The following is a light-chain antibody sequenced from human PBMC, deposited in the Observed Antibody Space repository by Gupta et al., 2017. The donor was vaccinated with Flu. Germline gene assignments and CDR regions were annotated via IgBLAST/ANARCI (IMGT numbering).Light chain of an antibody. CDR3: SSYAGRYTVV. V-gene: IGLV2-11*01. CDR2: DVT. J-gene: IGLJ2*01. Sequence: SVTISCTGTSTDVGAYNYVSWYQQYPDKAPKLMLYDVTQRPSGVPDRFSGSKSGNTASLTISGLQTDDEADYYCSSYAGRYTVVFGGGTSLTVL. CDR1: STDVGAYNY.